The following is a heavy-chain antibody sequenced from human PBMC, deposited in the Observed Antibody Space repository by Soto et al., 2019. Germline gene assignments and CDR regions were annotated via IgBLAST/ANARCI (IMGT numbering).Heavy chain of an antibody. D-gene: IGHD4-17*01. CDR2: THHSGRT. J-gene: IGHJ4*02. V-gene: IGHV4-38-2*02. CDR3: ATHFYGAYVVDS. Sequence: TLSLTCTVSGFSISSGHYWGWMRQTPGKGLEWIGSTHHSGRTYYSTSLKSRVTISVDTSKNQVSLRLRSVTAADTALYYCATHFYGAYVVDSWGQGTLVTVSS. CDR1: GFSISSGHY.